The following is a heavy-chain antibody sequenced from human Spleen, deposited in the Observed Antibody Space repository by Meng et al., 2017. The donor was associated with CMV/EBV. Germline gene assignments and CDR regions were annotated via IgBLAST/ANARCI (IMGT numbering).Heavy chain of an antibody. CDR2: INPNSGGT. Sequence: YYMHWGRQAPGQGLEWMGWINPNSGGTNYAQKFQGRVTMTRDTSISTAYMELSRLRSDDTAVYYCARGASFMGATSLGDYYYGMDVWGQGTTVTVSS. D-gene: IGHD1-26*01. CDR1: YY. J-gene: IGHJ6*02. CDR3: ARGASFMGATSLGDYYYGMDV. V-gene: IGHV1-2*02.